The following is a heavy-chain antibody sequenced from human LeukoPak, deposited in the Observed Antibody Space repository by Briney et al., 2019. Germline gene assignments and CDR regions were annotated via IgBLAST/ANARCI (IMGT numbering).Heavy chain of an antibody. CDR2: ISGSGGST. J-gene: IGHJ4*02. Sequence: GGSLRLSCAASGFTFSSYAMIWVRQAPGKGLEWVSAISGSGGSTYYADSVKGRFTISRDNSKNALYLQMNSLRAEDTAVYYCARYSSDYFDYWGQGTLVTVSS. CDR3: ARYSSDYFDY. D-gene: IGHD6-19*01. V-gene: IGHV3-23*01. CDR1: GFTFSSYA.